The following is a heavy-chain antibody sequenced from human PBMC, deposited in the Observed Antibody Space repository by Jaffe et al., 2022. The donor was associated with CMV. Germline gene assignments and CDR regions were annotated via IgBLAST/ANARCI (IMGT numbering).Heavy chain of an antibody. Sequence: QVQLQESGPGLVKPSETLSLTCTVSGGSISSYYWSWIRQPPGKGLEWIGYIYYSGSTNYNPSLKSRVTISVDTSKNQFSLKLSSVTAADTAVYYCARDLFPGGPPGNYYYYYGMDVWGQGTTVTVSS. CDR1: GGSISSYY. V-gene: IGHV4-59*01. CDR2: IYYSGST. J-gene: IGHJ6*02. CDR3: ARDLFPGGPPGNYYYYYGMDV.